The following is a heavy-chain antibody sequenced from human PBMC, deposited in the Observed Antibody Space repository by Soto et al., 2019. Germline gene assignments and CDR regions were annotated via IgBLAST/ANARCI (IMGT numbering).Heavy chain of an antibody. D-gene: IGHD4-17*01. CDR3: ANLNPPYGDYYYGMDV. Sequence: EVQLLESGGGLVQPGGSLRLSCAASGFTFSSYAMSWVRQAPGKGLEWVSAISGSGGSTYYADSVKGRFTISRDNSKNTLYLKMNSLRAEDTAVYYRANLNPPYGDYYYGMDVWGQGTTVTVSS. CDR2: ISGSGGST. J-gene: IGHJ6*02. CDR1: GFTFSSYA. V-gene: IGHV3-23*01.